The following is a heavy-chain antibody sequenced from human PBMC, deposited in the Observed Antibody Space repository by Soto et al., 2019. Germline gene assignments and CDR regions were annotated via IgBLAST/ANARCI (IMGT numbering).Heavy chain of an antibody. CDR3: ARGLQVCWSGYSLYYNSTEDD. V-gene: IGHV1-8*01. D-gene: IGHD3-3*01. J-gene: IGHJ6*03. Sequence: ASVKVSCKASGYTFTSYDINWVRQATGQGLEWMGWMNPNSGNTGYAQKLQGRLTMTSDTSISTAYMELSSLRSGNTTVYYCARGLQVCWSGYSLYYNSTEDDWGKGTTVTV. CDR2: MNPNSGNT. CDR1: GYTFTSYD.